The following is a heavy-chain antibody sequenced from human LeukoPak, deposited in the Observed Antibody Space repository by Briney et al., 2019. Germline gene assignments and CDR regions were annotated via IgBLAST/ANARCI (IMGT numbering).Heavy chain of an antibody. CDR1: GGSLGTYY. V-gene: IGHV4-59*08. Sequence: PSESLSLTCIVSGGSLGTYYWTWVRPPPGKGLAWIGYIDYTGTTKCNPSLKSRATLSLDMLKNQFSLKLTSVSAADTAVYYCARQNDFMVVPVDWGQGTLVTVSS. J-gene: IGHJ4*02. CDR3: ARQNDFMVVPVD. CDR2: IDYTGTT. D-gene: IGHD2-2*01.